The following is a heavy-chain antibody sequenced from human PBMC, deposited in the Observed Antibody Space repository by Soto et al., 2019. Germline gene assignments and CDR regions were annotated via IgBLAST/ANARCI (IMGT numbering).Heavy chain of an antibody. J-gene: IGHJ6*03. Sequence: VASVKVSCKASGGTFSSYTISWVRQAPGQGLEWMGRIIPILGIANYAQKFQGRVTITADKSTSTAYMELSSLRSEDTAVYYCARVEAVAGTSYYYYYLAFWGKGTTVTVSS. CDR3: ARVEAVAGTSYYYYYLAF. CDR1: GGTFSSYT. D-gene: IGHD6-19*01. CDR2: IIPILGIA. V-gene: IGHV1-69*02.